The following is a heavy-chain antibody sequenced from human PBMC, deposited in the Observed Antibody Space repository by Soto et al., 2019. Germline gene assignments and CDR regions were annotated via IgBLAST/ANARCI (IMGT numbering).Heavy chain of an antibody. Sequence: GGSLRLSCAASGFTFSSYAMHWVRQAPGKGLEWVAVISYDGSNKYYADSVKGRFTISRDNSKNTLYLQMNSLRAEDTAVYYCARSRGIAAAGRIVYYYYGMDVWGQGTTVTVSS. J-gene: IGHJ6*02. D-gene: IGHD6-13*01. CDR3: ARSRGIAAAGRIVYYYYGMDV. CDR1: GFTFSSYA. V-gene: IGHV3-30-3*01. CDR2: ISYDGSNK.